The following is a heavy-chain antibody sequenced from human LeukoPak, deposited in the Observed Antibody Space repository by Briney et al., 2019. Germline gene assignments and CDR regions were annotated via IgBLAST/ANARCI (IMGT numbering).Heavy chain of an antibody. D-gene: IGHD5-18*01. J-gene: IGHJ4*02. V-gene: IGHV3-30-3*01. Sequence: PGRSLRLSCAASGFTFSSHAMHWVRQAPGKGLEWVAVISYDGSNKYYADSVKGRFTISRDNSKNTLYLQMNSLRAEDTAVYYCARGPGYSFSYYFDYWGQGTLVTVSS. CDR2: ISYDGSNK. CDR1: GFTFSSHA. CDR3: ARGPGYSFSYYFDY.